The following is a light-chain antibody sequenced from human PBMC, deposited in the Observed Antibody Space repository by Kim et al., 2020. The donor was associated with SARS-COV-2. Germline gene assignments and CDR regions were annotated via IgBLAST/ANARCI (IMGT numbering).Light chain of an antibody. Sequence: PGESATLSCRASQSVSSSYLAWYQQKPGQAPRLHIYGASSRATGIPDRFSGSGSGTDFTLTISRLEPEDFAVYYCQQYGSSPPITFGQGTRLEIK. CDR2: GAS. V-gene: IGKV3-20*01. CDR1: QSVSSSY. CDR3: QQYGSSPPIT. J-gene: IGKJ5*01.